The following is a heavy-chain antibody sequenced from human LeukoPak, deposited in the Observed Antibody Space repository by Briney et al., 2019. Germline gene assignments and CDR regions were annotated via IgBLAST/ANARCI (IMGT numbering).Heavy chain of an antibody. V-gene: IGHV1-18*01. CDR1: GYTFTSYG. Sequence: AASVTVSCKASGYTFTSYGISWVRQAPGQGLEWMGWISAYNGNTNYAQKLQGRVTMTTDTSTSTAYMELRSLRSDDTAVYYCARDRVPLTMVRGVSDYWGQGTLVTVSS. CDR3: ARDRVPLTMVRGVSDY. CDR2: ISAYNGNT. J-gene: IGHJ4*02. D-gene: IGHD3-10*01.